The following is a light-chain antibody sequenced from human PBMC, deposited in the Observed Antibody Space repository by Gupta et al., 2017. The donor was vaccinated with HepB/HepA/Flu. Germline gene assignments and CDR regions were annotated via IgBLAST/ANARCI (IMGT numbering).Light chain of an antibody. CDR1: QGINSY. CDR2: AAS. J-gene: IGKJ1*01. CDR3: QQYDYYPRT. Sequence: AIRMTQSPSSFSASTGDRVTITCRASQGINSYLAWFQQKPGKAPRLLIYAASTLQSGVPSRFSGSGSGTDFTLTISYLQSEDFATYYCQQYDYYPRTFGQGTKVEIK. V-gene: IGKV1-8*01.